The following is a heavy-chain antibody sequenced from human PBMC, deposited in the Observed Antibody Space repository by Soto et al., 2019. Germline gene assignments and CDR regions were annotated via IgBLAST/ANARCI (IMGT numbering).Heavy chain of an antibody. CDR1: GGSISSYY. CDR2: IYYSGST. J-gene: IGHJ5*02. D-gene: IGHD3-10*01. CDR3: SSFYGAGSYGGFNWFDP. Sequence: SETLSLTCTVSGGSISSYYWSWIRQPPGKGLEWIGYIYYSGSTNYNPSLKSRVTIPVDTPKNQFSLKLSSVTAADTAVYYCSSFYGAGSYGGFNWFDPWGQGTLVTVSS. V-gene: IGHV4-59*01.